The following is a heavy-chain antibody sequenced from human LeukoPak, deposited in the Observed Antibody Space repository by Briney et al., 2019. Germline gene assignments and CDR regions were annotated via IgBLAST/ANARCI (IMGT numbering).Heavy chain of an antibody. CDR1: GGSFSGYY. CDR2: INHSGST. D-gene: IGHD3-10*01. J-gene: IGHJ5*02. Sequence: SETLSLTCAVYGGSFSGYYWSWIRQPPGKGLEWIGEINHSGSTNYNPSLKSRVTISVDTSKNQFSLKLSSVTAADTAVYYCARDNAYYGSGRNNWFDPWGQGTLVTVSS. CDR3: ARDNAYYGSGRNNWFDP. V-gene: IGHV4-34*01.